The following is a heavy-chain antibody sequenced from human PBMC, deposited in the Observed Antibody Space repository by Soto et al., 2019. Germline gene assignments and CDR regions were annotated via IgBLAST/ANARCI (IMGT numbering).Heavy chain of an antibody. CDR3: ARGPRSDYYYYYYMEG. CDR2: IYYSGST. CDR1: GGSISSYY. J-gene: IGHJ6*03. Sequence: QVKLQESGPGLVKPSETLSLTCTVSGGSISSYYWSWIRQPPGKGLEWIGYIYYSGSTNYNPSLKSRVTILVDASKNQFSLELSSVTAAVTAVYYCARGPRSDYYYYYYMEGWGKGTTVTVSS. V-gene: IGHV4-59*01.